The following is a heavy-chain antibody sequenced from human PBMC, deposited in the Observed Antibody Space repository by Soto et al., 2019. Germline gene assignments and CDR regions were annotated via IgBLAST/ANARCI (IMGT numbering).Heavy chain of an antibody. CDR1: GGTFSNYT. CDR3: ARPLGRSPLFDY. V-gene: IGHV1-69*01. Sequence: QVQLVQSGAEVKKPGSSVKVSCKASGGTFSNYTINWVRQAPGQGLEWMGGSIPSFGTADYAQKFQGRVTITADEPTSAAYMELSSLRSEETAVYYCARPLGRSPLFDYWGQGTLVTVSS. CDR2: SIPSFGTA. D-gene: IGHD6-6*01. J-gene: IGHJ4*02.